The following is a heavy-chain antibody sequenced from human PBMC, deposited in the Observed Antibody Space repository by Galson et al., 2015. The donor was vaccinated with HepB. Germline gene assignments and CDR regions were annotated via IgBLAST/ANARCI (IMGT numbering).Heavy chain of an antibody. Sequence: SLRLSCAASGFTFSDYYMSWIRQAPGKGLEWVSYISSSSSYTNYADSVKGRFTISRDNAKNSLYLQMNSLRAEDTAVYYCARGTRSHIVVVPAASVDLWGRGTLVTVSS. V-gene: IGHV3-11*05. CDR1: GFTFSDYY. CDR2: ISSSSSYT. J-gene: IGHJ2*01. D-gene: IGHD2-2*01. CDR3: ARGTRSHIVVVPAASVDL.